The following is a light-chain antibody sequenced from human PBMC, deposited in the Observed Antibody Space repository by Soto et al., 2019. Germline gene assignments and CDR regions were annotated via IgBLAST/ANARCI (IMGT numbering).Light chain of an antibody. CDR3: HRHETYPLG. J-gene: IGKJ4*01. CDR2: RAS. V-gene: IGKV1-5*03. CDR1: RNIGTW. Sequence: DTQMTQSPSTLSASVGDSVSITCRASRNIGTWLAWYQQKPGKAPNLLIYRASTLASGVPSRFSGSGSGTEFTLTISSLQPDDFATYYFHRHETYPLGFGGGTKVDI.